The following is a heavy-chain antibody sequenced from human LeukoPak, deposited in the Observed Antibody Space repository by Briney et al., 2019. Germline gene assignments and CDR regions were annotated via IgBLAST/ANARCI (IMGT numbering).Heavy chain of an antibody. CDR1: GYTFTGYY. V-gene: IGHV1-2*02. D-gene: IGHD2-15*01. CDR2: MNPNSGGT. CDR3: ARAQTVVAATPGGY. J-gene: IGHJ4*02. Sequence: ASVKVSCQASGYTFTGYYMHWVRQAPGQGLEWMGWMNPNSGGTNYAQRFQGRVTMTRDTSIGTAYMELSRLVSDDTAVYYCARAQTVVAATPGGYWGQGTLVTVSS.